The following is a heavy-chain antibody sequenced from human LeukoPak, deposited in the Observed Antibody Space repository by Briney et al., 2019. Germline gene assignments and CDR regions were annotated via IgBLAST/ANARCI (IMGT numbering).Heavy chain of an antibody. CDR2: ISSSGSTI. CDR1: GFTFSSYE. Sequence: GGPLRLSCAASGFTFSSYEMNWVRQAPGKGLEWVSYISSSGSTIYYADSVKGRFTISRDNAKNSLYLQMNSLRAEDTAVYCCARDRDVVVVAAAFDYWGQGTLVTVSS. D-gene: IGHD2-15*01. CDR3: ARDRDVVVVAAAFDY. V-gene: IGHV3-48*03. J-gene: IGHJ4*02.